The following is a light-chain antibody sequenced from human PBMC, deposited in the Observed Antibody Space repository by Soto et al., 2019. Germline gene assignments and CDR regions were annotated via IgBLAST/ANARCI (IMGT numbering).Light chain of an antibody. V-gene: IGKV1-39*01. CDR2: AAS. J-gene: IGKJ5*01. CDR1: QSISTY. CDR3: QQTDTLPST. Sequence: IHMTLSPSSLSASVGERVTIICRASQSISTYLNWYQQKLGKAPKLLIFAASTLQSGVPSRFSGSGYRTDFNLTITSLQTEDIGTYYCQQTDTLPSTFGQGTRLEIK.